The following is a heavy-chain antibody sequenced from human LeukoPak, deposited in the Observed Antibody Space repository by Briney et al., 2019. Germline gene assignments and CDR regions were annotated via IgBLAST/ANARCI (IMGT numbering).Heavy chain of an antibody. CDR3: ARGSTGVTQPYSSNPP. CDR1: GGSISSGGYY. Sequence: SETLSLTCTVSGGSISSGGYYWSWIRQPPGTGLEWIGYIYHSGSTYYNPSLKSRVTISVDRSKNQFSLKLSSVTAADTAVYYCARGSTGVTQPYSSNPPWGQGTLVTVSS. J-gene: IGHJ5*02. D-gene: IGHD6-13*01. CDR2: IYHSGST. V-gene: IGHV4-30-2*01.